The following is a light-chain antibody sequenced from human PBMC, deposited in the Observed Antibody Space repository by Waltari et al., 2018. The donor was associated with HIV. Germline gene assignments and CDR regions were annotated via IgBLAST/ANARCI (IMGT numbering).Light chain of an antibody. J-gene: IGKJ5*01. CDR2: AAS. Sequence: TLSCRASQRVSSTFLAWYQQTPGQAPRLLIYAASSRATGIPDRFSGSGSGTDFTLTISRLEPEDFAVYYCQQYGGSPPVTFGQGTRLEIK. V-gene: IGKV3-20*01. CDR1: QRVSSTF. CDR3: QQYGGSPPVT.